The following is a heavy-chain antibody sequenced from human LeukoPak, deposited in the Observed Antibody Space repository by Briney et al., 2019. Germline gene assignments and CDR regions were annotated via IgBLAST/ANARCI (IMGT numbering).Heavy chain of an antibody. CDR1: GGSFSGYY. V-gene: IGHV4-34*01. Sequence: SETLSLTCAVYGGSFSGYYWSWIRQPPGKGLEWIGEINHSGSTNYNPSLKSRVTISVDTSKNQFSLKLSSVTAADTAVYYCARVRCSGGSCYSVDAFDIWGQGTMVTVSS. J-gene: IGHJ3*02. D-gene: IGHD2-15*01. CDR2: INHSGST. CDR3: ARVRCSGGSCYSVDAFDI.